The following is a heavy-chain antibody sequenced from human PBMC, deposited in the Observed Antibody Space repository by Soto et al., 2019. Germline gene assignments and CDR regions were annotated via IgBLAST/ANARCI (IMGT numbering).Heavy chain of an antibody. D-gene: IGHD3-16*01. Sequence: QVQLVQSGAEVKRPGASVTVSCKSSGFTFTSYAIHWLRQAPGQRPQWMGWINGGSGNTKYSQDFQGRVTFTRDAFATTDYLESSSLRSGVTAVYFCARVPPWGNSADDYYIQHYDSWGQGTPVTVSS. CDR1: GFTFTSYA. J-gene: IGHJ4*02. CDR2: INGGSGNT. V-gene: IGHV1-3*01. CDR3: ARVPPWGNSADDYYIQHYDS.